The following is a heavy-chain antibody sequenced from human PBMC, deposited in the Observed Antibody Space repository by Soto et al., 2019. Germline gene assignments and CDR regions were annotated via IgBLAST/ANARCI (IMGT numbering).Heavy chain of an antibody. CDR1: GFTFSGYA. D-gene: IGHD1-26*01. J-gene: IGHJ4*02. CDR2: ISGSGDTT. V-gene: IGHV3-23*01. Sequence: GGSLRLSCAASGFTFSGYAMSWVRQAPGKGLEWVSAISGSGDTTYYANSVKGRFTISRDNSKNTLYLQMNSLRAEDTAVYYCAKGSYRPHDYWGQGTLVTVSS. CDR3: AKGSYRPHDY.